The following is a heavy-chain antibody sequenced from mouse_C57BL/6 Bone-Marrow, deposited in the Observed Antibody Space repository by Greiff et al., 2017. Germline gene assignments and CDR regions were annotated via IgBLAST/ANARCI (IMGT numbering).Heavy chain of an antibody. Sequence: EVQLQQSGPELVKPGASVKISCKASGYSFTGYYMNWVKQSPEKSLEWIGEINPSTGGTTYNQKFKAKATLTVDTSSSTAYMQLKSLTSEDSAVYYCARRAYWGQGTLVTVSA. CDR3: ARRAY. J-gene: IGHJ3*01. CDR2: INPSTGGT. CDR1: GYSFTGYY. V-gene: IGHV1-42*01.